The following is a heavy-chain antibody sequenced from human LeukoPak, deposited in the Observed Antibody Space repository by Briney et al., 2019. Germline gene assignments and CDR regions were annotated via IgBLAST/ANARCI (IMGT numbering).Heavy chain of an antibody. CDR1: GFSFNNFG. CDR2: ISGTGGST. Sequence: GGSLRLSCVASGFSFNNFGMSWVRQAPGKGLEWVSSISGTGGSTHYADSVKGRFTISRDNSKNTLYLQMNSLRAGDTAVYYCSRVASGNYFDYWGQGTLVTVSS. D-gene: IGHD2-21*01. J-gene: IGHJ4*02. V-gene: IGHV3-23*01. CDR3: SRVASGNYFDY.